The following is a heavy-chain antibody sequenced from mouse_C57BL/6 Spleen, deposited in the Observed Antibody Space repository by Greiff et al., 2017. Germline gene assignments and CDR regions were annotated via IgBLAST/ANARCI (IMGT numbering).Heavy chain of an antibody. CDR2: FHPYNDDT. J-gene: IGHJ4*01. CDR1: GYTFTTYP. Sequence: VKLMEYGAELVKPGASVKMSCKASGYTFTTYPIEWMKQNHGKSLEWIGNFHPYNDDTKYNEKFKGKATLTVEKSSSTVYLELSRLTSDDSAVYYCARGPGGPYYAMDYWGQGTSVTVSS. CDR3: ARGPGGPYYAMDY. V-gene: IGHV1-47*01.